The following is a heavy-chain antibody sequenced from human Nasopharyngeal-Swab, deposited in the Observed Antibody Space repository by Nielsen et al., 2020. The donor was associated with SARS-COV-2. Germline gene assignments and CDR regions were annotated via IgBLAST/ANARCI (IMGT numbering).Heavy chain of an antibody. Sequence: SETLSLTCAVYGGSFSGYYWSWIRQPPGKGLEWIGEINHSGSTNYNPSLKSRVTISLDTSKNQFSLKLSSVTAADTAVYYCARDYYYDSSVFDYWGQGTLVTVSS. V-gene: IGHV4-34*01. D-gene: IGHD3-22*01. J-gene: IGHJ4*02. CDR3: ARDYYYDSSVFDY. CDR1: GGSFSGYY. CDR2: INHSGST.